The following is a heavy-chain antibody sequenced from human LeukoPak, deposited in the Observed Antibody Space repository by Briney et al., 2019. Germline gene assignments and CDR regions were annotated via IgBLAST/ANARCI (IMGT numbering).Heavy chain of an antibody. V-gene: IGHV3-33*01. CDR1: GFTFSSYG. CDR3: ARDGLGXXYGMDY. Sequence: GGSLRLSCAASGFTFSSYGMHWVRQAPGKGLEWVAVIWYDGGNKYYADSVKGRFTISRDNSKNTLYLQMNSLRAEDTAVYYCARDGLGXXYGMDYWGQXXXXTVSS. J-gene: IGHJ4*02. D-gene: IGHD5-18*01. CDR2: IWYDGGNK.